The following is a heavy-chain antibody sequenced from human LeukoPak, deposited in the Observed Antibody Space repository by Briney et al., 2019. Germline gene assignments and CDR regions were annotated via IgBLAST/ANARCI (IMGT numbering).Heavy chain of an antibody. J-gene: IGHJ4*02. CDR3: ARGNCSSTSCYAGPLDY. Sequence: SQTLSLTCTVSGGSISSGGYYWSWIRQHPGKGLEWIGYIYYSGSTYYNPSLKSRVTIPVDTSKNQFSLKLSSVTAADTAVYYCARGNCSSTSCYAGPLDYWGKGTLFTVSS. V-gene: IGHV4-31*03. D-gene: IGHD2-2*01. CDR2: IYYSGST. CDR1: GGSISSGGYY.